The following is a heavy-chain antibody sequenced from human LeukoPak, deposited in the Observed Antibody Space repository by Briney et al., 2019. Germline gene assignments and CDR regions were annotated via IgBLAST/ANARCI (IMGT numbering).Heavy chain of an antibody. J-gene: IGHJ4*02. V-gene: IGHV4-31*03. Sequence: SETLSLTCTVSGGSISSGGYYWSWIRQHPGKGLEWIVYIYYSGSTYYNPSLKSRVTMSVDTSKNQFSLKLSSVTAADTAVYYCARNSPSLRSDGYNFDYWGQGTLVTVSS. CDR1: GGSISSGGYY. D-gene: IGHD5-24*01. CDR3: ARNSPSLRSDGYNFDY. CDR2: IYYSGST.